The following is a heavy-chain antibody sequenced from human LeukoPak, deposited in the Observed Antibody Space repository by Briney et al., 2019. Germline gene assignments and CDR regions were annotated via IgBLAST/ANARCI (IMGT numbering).Heavy chain of an antibody. CDR3: ARELDGIAVAGTGEDY. Sequence: GASVKVSCKASGYTFTNYGFNWVRQAPGQGLEWLGWINPNSGGTNYAQKFQGRVTMTRDTSISTAYMELSRLRSDDTAVYYCARELDGIAVAGTGEDYWGQGTLVTVSS. CDR1: GYTFTNYG. CDR2: INPNSGGT. J-gene: IGHJ4*02. V-gene: IGHV1-2*02. D-gene: IGHD6-19*01.